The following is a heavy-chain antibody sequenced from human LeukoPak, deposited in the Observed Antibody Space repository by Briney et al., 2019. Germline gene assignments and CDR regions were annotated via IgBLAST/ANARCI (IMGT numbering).Heavy chain of an antibody. CDR2: MSGSGGST. D-gene: IGHD6-6*01. V-gene: IGHV3-23*01. J-gene: IGHJ4*02. Sequence: GGSLRLSCAASGFTFSGYAMSWVRQAPQEGLGWVSAMSGSGGSTYYADSVKGRFTISRDNTKNTLLLQMNSLRAEDTAVYYCAKGTEYSSSSVYFDYWGQGTLVTVSS. CDR1: GFTFSGYA. CDR3: AKGTEYSSSSVYFDY.